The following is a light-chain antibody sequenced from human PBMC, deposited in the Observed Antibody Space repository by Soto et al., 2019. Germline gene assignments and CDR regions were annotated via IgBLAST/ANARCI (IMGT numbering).Light chain of an antibody. CDR3: QSYDSSLCGLYV. CDR1: SSNIGAGYD. V-gene: IGLV1-40*01. CDR2: DNS. J-gene: IGLJ1*01. Sequence: QSVLTQAPSVSGAPGQRVTISCTGSSSNIGAGYDVHWYQQLPGTAPKLLIYDNSNRPSGVPDRFSGSNSGTSASLAITGLPAQDEADYYCQSYDSSLCGLYVFGTGTKVTVL.